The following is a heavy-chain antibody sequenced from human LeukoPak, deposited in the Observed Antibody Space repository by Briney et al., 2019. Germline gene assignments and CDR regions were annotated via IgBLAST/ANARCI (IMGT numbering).Heavy chain of an antibody. Sequence: SGTLSLTCTVSGGSISSGGYYWSWIRQHPGKGLEWIGYIYYSGSTYYNPSLKSRVTISVDTSKNQFSLKLSSVTAADTAVYYCARILLGFGELTFDYWGQGTLVTVSS. CDR3: ARILLGFGELTFDY. CDR2: IYYSGST. V-gene: IGHV4-31*03. CDR1: GGSISSGGYY. J-gene: IGHJ4*02. D-gene: IGHD3-10*01.